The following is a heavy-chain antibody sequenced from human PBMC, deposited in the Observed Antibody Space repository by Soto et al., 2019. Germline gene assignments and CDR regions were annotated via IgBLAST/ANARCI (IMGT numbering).Heavy chain of an antibody. CDR2: TYYSGST. CDR3: ARVVWGSVDY. V-gene: IGHV4-61*01. J-gene: IGHJ4*02. Sequence: SETLSLTCTVSGGSVSSGSYYWSWIRQPPGKGLEWIGYTYYSGSTNYNPSLKSRVTISVDTSKNQFSLKLSSVTAADTAVYYCARVVWGSVDYWGQGTLVTVSS. CDR1: GGSVSSGSYY. D-gene: IGHD3-16*01.